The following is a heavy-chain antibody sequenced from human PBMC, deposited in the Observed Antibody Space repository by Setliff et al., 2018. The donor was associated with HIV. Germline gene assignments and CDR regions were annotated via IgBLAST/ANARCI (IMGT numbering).Heavy chain of an antibody. CDR2: ISQSCKT. D-gene: IGHD6-13*01. J-gene: IGHJ4*02. CDR3: ARAVAASATGVVDY. Sequence: SETLSLTCAVSADSIGTNHWWSWVRQPPGKGLEWIGEISQSCKTNYHPSLKSRITTSMEASKTHLSLTLNSVTAADTAVYYCARAVAASATGVVDYWGQGIQVTVSS. V-gene: IGHV4-4*02. CDR1: ADSIGTNHW.